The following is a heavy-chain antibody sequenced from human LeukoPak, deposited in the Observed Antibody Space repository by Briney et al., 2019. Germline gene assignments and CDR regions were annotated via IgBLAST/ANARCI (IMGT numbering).Heavy chain of an antibody. V-gene: IGHV3-11*01. CDR2: IHSRGSTT. D-gene: IGHD3-10*01. Sequence: GGSLRLSCAASGFTFSDYYMSWIRQAPGKGLEWISYIHSRGSTTYYADSVKGRFSISRDNAKNSLFLQMNSLRVEDTAVYYCAKDLMRDRWFGESWGQGTLVTVSS. CDR3: AKDLMRDRWFGES. CDR1: GFTFSDYY. J-gene: IGHJ5*02.